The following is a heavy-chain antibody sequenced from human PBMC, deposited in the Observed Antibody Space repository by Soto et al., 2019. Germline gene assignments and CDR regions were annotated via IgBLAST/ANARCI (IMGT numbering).Heavy chain of an antibody. CDR1: GDTFTDYY. D-gene: IGHD2-21*02. CDR2: VNPSGGHT. CDR3: ARGGPVVVVTAALDY. J-gene: IGHJ4*02. Sequence: QVQLMQSGAEVKKPGASVKVSCKASGDTFTDYYIHWVRQAPGQGLEWMGTVNPSGGHTTYAQHCLGRAPMTRDTSTSTLYMELTSLTSDDTAVYYCARGGPVVVVTAALDYWGQGTLVTVSS. V-gene: IGHV1-46*01.